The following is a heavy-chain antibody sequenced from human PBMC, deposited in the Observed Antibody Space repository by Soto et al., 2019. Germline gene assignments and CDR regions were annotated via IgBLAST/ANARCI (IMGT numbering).Heavy chain of an antibody. CDR1: GFTFSSYG. D-gene: IGHD6-19*01. CDR3: ARDLSGWYEGYFDY. Sequence: GGSLRLSCAASGFTFSSYGMHWVRQAPGKGLEWVAVIWYDGSNKYYADSVKGRFTISRDNSKNTLYLQMNSLRAEDTAVYYCARDLSGWYEGYFDYWGQGTLVTVSS. CDR2: IWYDGSNK. V-gene: IGHV3-33*01. J-gene: IGHJ4*02.